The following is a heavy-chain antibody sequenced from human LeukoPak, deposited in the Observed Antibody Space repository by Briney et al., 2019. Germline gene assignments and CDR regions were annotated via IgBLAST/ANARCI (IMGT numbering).Heavy chain of an antibody. V-gene: IGHV4-39*01. J-gene: IGHJ6*02. Sequence: SETLSLTCTVSGGSITNSPYYWGWIRQPPGKGLEWIGNIYYSGSTYYSPSLKSRVSISVDTSKNQFSLKLKSVTAADTAVYYCASGYPVGYYYDMDVWGQGTTVTVSS. D-gene: IGHD3-22*01. CDR3: ASGYPVGYYYDMDV. CDR1: GGSITNSPYY. CDR2: IYYSGST.